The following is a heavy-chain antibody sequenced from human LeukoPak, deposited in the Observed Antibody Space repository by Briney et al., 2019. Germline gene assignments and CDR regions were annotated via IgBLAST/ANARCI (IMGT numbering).Heavy chain of an antibody. CDR1: GGSFSGYY. Sequence: SETLSLTCAVYGGSFSGYYWSWIRQPPGKGLEWIGYIYYSGSTNYNPSLKSRVTISVDTSKNQFSLKLSSVTAADTAVYYCARDLCSSTSCPHDAFDIWGQGTMVTVSS. CDR3: ARDLCSSTSCPHDAFDI. CDR2: IYYSGST. V-gene: IGHV4-59*01. J-gene: IGHJ3*02. D-gene: IGHD2-2*01.